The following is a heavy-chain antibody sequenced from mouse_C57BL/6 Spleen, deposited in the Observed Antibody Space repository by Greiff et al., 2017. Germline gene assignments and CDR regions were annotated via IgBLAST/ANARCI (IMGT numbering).Heavy chain of an antibody. J-gene: IGHJ3*01. D-gene: IGHD2-4*01. CDR3: TTCDYDAWFAY. Sequence: EVQLQQSGAELVRPGASVKLSCTASGFNIKDYYMHWVKQRPEQGLEWIGRIDPEDGDTEYAPKFQGKATMTADTSSNTSYLQLSSLTSEDTAVYYCTTCDYDAWFAYWGQGTLVTVSA. CDR1: GFNIKDYY. V-gene: IGHV14-1*01. CDR2: IDPEDGDT.